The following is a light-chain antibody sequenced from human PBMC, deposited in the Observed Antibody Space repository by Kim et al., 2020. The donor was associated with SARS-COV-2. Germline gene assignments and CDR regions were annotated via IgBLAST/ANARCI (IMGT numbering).Light chain of an antibody. CDR2: YDR. J-gene: IGLJ1*01. V-gene: IGLV3-21*04. CDR1: DIGRKS. Sequence: VSPGKKARITCGGDDIGRKSVHWYQQRPGQAPVLVISYDRDRPSGIPERCSGSNAGNTATLTISRVETGDEADYYCQVWDTSDHYVFGSGTKVTVL. CDR3: QVWDTSDHYV.